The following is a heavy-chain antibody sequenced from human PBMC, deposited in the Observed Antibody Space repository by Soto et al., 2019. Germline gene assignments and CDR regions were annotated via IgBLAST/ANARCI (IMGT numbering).Heavy chain of an antibody. CDR2: INPNSGGT. Sequence: GYYMHWVRQAPGQGLEWMGWINPNSGGTNYAQKFQGRVTMTRDTSISTAYMELSRLRSDDTAVYYCARGGPYYYYGMDVWGQGTTVTVSS. CDR1: GYY. J-gene: IGHJ6*02. CDR3: ARGGPYYYYGMDV. V-gene: IGHV1-2*02.